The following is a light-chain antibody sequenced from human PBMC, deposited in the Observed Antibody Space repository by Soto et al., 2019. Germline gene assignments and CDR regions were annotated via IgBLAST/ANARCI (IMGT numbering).Light chain of an antibody. Sequence: DVVMTQSPLSLPVTLGQPASISCRSSQSIVYSDGNAYLSWLQQRPGQSPRRLIYKAFNRDSGVPDRLSGSGSGTDFTLKISRVEAEDVGVYYCMQGTHWPPVTFGQGTKLEIK. CDR1: QSIVYSDGNAY. CDR3: MQGTHWPPVT. CDR2: KAF. V-gene: IGKV2-30*01. J-gene: IGKJ2*01.